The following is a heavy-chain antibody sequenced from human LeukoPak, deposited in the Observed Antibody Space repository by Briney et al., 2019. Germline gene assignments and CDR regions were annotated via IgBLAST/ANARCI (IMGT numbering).Heavy chain of an antibody. CDR2: IYYSGIT. CDR3: AREGYYDSSGLGYNWFDP. D-gene: IGHD3-22*01. V-gene: IGHV4-39*07. J-gene: IGHJ5*02. CDR1: GGSISSSSYY. Sequence: PSETLSLTCTVSGGSISSSSYYWGWIRQPPGKGLEWIGSIYYSGITYYNPSLKSRVTISVDTSKNQFSLKLSSVTAADTAVYYCAREGYYDSSGLGYNWFDPWGQGTLVTVSS.